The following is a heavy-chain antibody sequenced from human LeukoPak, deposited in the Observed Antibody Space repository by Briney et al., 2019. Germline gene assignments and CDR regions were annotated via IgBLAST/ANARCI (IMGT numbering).Heavy chain of an antibody. CDR1: GYTLTSYY. V-gene: IGHV1-46*01. CDR2: IDPSDGST. Sequence: GASVKVSCKASGYTLTSYYMHWVRQAPGQGLEWMGIIDPSDGSTIYAQKFQGRVTMTRDTSTSTVHMELSSLRSDDTAVYYCARDTGSGWSVDYWGQGTLVTVSS. J-gene: IGHJ4*02. CDR3: ARDTGSGWSVDY. D-gene: IGHD6-19*01.